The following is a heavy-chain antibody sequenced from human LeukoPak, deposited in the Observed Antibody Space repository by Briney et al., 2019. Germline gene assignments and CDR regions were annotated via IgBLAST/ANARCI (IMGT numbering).Heavy chain of an antibody. D-gene: IGHD3-10*01. CDR3: ARERVRGYYYYYYGMDV. CDR2: IYSGGGT. V-gene: IGHV3-66*01. CDR1: GFTVSSNY. J-gene: IGHJ6*02. Sequence: PGGSLRLSCAASGFTVSSNYMSWVRQAPGKGLEWVSVIYSGGGTYYADSVKGRFTISRDNSKNTLYLQMNSLRAEDTAVYYCARERVRGYYYYYYGMDVWGQGTTVTVSS.